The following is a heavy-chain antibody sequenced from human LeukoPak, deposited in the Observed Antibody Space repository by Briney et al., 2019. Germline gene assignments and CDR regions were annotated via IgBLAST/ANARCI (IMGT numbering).Heavy chain of an antibody. CDR3: ATSNVRYGDFDY. J-gene: IGHJ2*01. CDR1: GFTFSNYG. V-gene: IGHV3-30*02. Sequence: PGGSLRLSCAASGFTFSNYGMSWVRQAPGKGLEWVACRFTISRDNSKNTLYLQMNSLRAEDTAVYYCATSNVRYGDFDYWGRGTLVTVSS. D-gene: IGHD4-17*01.